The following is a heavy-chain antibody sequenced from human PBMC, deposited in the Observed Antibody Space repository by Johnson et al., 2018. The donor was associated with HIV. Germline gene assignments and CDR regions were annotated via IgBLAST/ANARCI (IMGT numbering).Heavy chain of an antibody. Sequence: VQLVESGGGLVEPGGSLRLSCIASGFIFSRYWMSWVRQAPGKGLEWVANIKQDGSEKYYVDSVKGRFTISRDNAKNSLFLQMNTLRAEDTAVYYCARSGPTWAFDFWGQGTMVTVSS. J-gene: IGHJ3*01. CDR2: IKQDGSEK. CDR3: ARSGPTWAFDF. V-gene: IGHV3-7*01. D-gene: IGHD3-10*01. CDR1: GFIFSRYW.